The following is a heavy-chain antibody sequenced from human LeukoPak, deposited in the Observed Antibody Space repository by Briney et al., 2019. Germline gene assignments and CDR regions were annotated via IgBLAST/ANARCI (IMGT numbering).Heavy chain of an antibody. Sequence: GGTLRLSCAASGFTFSSYGMSWVRQAPGKGLEWVSAISGSGGSTYYADSVKGQFTISRDNSKNTLYLQMNSLRAEDTAVYYCAKDLYFYKRTVDYWGQGTLVTVSS. CDR3: AKDLYFYKRTVDY. V-gene: IGHV3-23*01. J-gene: IGHJ4*02. D-gene: IGHD2-2*02. CDR1: GFTFSSYG. CDR2: ISGSGGST.